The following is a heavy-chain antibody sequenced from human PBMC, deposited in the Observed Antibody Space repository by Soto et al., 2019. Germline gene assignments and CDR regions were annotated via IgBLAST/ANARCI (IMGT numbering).Heavy chain of an antibody. CDR1: GGTFSSYA. CDR3: ARVELGYSSAWYGVY. J-gene: IGHJ4*02. CDR2: IIPIFGTA. Sequence: QVQLVQSGAEVKKPGSSVKVSCKASGGTFSSYAISWVRQAPGQGLEWMGGIIPIFGTANYAQKFQGRVTMTAYESASTAYMDLSSLRCEDTAVYDCARVELGYSSAWYGVYWGQGTLLTVCS. V-gene: IGHV1-69*01. D-gene: IGHD6-19*01.